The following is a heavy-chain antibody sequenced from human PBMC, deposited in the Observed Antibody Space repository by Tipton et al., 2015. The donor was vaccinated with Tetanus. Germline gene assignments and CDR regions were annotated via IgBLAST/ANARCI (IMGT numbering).Heavy chain of an antibody. V-gene: IGHV3-30*18. J-gene: IGHJ4*01. CDR2: ISYDGSNK. Sequence: QLVQSGGGVVQPGRSLRLSCAASGFTFSSYGMHWVRQAPGKGLEWVAVISYDGSNKYYADSVKGRFTISRDNSKNTLYLQMNSLRAEDTAVYYCAKDNGRSGYDYDDYWGHGTLVTVSS. CDR3: AKDNGRSGYDYDDY. CDR1: GFTFSSYG. D-gene: IGHD5-12*01.